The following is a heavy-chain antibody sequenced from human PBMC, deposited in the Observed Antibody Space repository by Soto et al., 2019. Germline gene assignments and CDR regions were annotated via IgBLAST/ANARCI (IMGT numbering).Heavy chain of an antibody. Sequence: QVQLVQSGAEVKKPGSSVKVSCKASGGTFSSYTISWVRQAPGQGLEWMGRIIPILGIANYAQKFQGRVTITADKSTSTAYMELSSLRSEDTAVYYGAGGGDGGYYGSGSPEYWGQGTLVTVSS. CDR2: IIPILGIA. CDR3: AGGGDGGYYGSGSPEY. V-gene: IGHV1-69*02. D-gene: IGHD3-10*01. CDR1: GGTFSSYT. J-gene: IGHJ4*02.